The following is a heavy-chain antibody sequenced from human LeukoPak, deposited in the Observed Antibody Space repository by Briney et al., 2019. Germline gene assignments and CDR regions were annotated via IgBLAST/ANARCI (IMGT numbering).Heavy chain of an antibody. V-gene: IGHV6-1*01. CDR1: GDSLSSNSAA. J-gene: IGHJ3*02. D-gene: IGHD2-15*01. CDR2: TYYRSKWYN. CDR3: ARWGYCTGGSCSKPHFDI. Sequence: SQTLSLTCDISGDSLSSNSAAWNWIRQSPSRGLEWLGRTYYRSKWYNDYAVSVKRRITINPDTSKNQFSLQLNSVTPEDTAVYYCARWGYCTGGSCSKPHFDIWGQGTMVTVSS.